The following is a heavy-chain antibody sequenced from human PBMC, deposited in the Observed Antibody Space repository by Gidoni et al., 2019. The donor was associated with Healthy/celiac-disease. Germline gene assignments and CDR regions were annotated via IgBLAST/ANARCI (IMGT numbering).Heavy chain of an antibody. CDR3: AKDPSLIYGSGNDAFDI. Sequence: EVQLLESGGGLVKPGGCLGLSWAASGFPFSTLAMSWVRQPPGKGLEWVSSISVRGGSKYYAESVKGRFTISRDKSKNTLYLQMNSLRAEDTAVYYCAKDPSLIYGSGNDAFDIWGQGTMVTVSS. CDR1: GFPFSTLA. V-gene: IGHV3-23*01. CDR2: ISVRGGSK. D-gene: IGHD3-10*01. J-gene: IGHJ3*02.